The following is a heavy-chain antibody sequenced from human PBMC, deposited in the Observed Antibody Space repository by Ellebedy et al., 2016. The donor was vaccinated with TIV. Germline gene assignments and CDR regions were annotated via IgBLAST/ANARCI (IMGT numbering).Heavy chain of an antibody. Sequence: PGGSLRLSCAASGFTFSIYAMSWVRQAPGKGLEWVSLISGSGDSTYFADSVKGRFTISRDNSKNTLYLQVNSLRAEDTAVYYCAADRYCSGGNCYWVDYWGQGTLVTVSS. CDR1: GFTFSIYA. CDR2: ISGSGDST. CDR3: AADRYCSGGNCYWVDY. V-gene: IGHV3-23*01. D-gene: IGHD2-15*01. J-gene: IGHJ4*02.